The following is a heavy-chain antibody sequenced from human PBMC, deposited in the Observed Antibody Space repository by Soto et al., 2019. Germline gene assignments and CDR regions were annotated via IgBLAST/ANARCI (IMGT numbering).Heavy chain of an antibody. V-gene: IGHV1-69*13. CDR3: ATSRGYSSSSDYYYYGMDV. J-gene: IGHJ6*02. CDR1: GGTFSSYA. CDR2: IIPIFGTA. D-gene: IGHD6-6*01. Sequence: SVKVSCKASGGTFSSYAISWVRQAPGQGHEWMGGIIPIFGTANYAQKFQGRVTITADESTSTAYMELSSLRSEDTAVYYCATSRGYSSSSDYYYYGMDVWGQGTTVTVSS.